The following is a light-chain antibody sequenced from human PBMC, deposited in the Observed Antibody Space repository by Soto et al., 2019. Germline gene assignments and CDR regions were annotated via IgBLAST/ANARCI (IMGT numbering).Light chain of an antibody. CDR3: SSYTTSSTYV. V-gene: IGLV2-18*02. CDR1: SSDVAFYNR. Sequence: QLVLSQPPSVSGSPGQSVTISCSGTSSDVAFYNRVSWYQQPPDTAPKLIIYEVRKRPSAVPDRFSGSKSGNTASLTISGLQAEDEAEYYCSSYTTSSTYVFGPGTKLTVL. J-gene: IGLJ1*01. CDR2: EVR.